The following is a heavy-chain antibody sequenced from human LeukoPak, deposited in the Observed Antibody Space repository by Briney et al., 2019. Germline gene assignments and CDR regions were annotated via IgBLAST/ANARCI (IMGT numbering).Heavy chain of an antibody. CDR3: AKIDVAEYAFDI. D-gene: IGHD6-13*01. V-gene: IGHV3-53*01. CDR2: IYSGGST. CDR1: GFTVSSNY. Sequence: GGSLRLSCAASGFTVSSNYMSWVRQAPGKGLEWVSVIYSGGSTYYADSVKGRFTISRDNSKNTLYLQMNSLRAEDTAVYYCAKIDVAEYAFDIWGQGTMVTVSS. J-gene: IGHJ3*02.